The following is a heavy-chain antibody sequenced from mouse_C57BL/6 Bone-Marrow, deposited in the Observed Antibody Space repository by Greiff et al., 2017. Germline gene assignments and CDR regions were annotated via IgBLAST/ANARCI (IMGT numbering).Heavy chain of an antibody. Sequence: QVQLQQPGAELVMPGASVKLSCKASGYTFTSYWMHWVKQRPGQGLEWIGEIDPSDSYTNYNQKFKGKSTLTVDKSSSTAYMQLSSLTSEDSAVYYCARFHYYGSRYFDDWGQGTTLTVSS. CDR2: IDPSDSYT. CDR3: ARFHYYGSRYFDD. V-gene: IGHV1-69*01. J-gene: IGHJ2*01. D-gene: IGHD1-1*01. CDR1: GYTFTSYW.